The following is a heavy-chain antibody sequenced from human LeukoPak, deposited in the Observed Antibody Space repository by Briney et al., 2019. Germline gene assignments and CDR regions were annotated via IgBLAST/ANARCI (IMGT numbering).Heavy chain of an antibody. CDR2: INHSGST. D-gene: IGHD3-22*01. CDR3: ARTAHGNYYDSSGYYYGAGRFDY. Sequence: PSETLSLTCAVYGGSFSGYYRSWIRQPPGKGLKWIGEINHSGSTNYNPSLKSRVTISVDTSKNQFSLKLSSVTAADTAVYYCARTAHGNYYDSSGYYYGAGRFDYWGQGTLVTVSS. J-gene: IGHJ4*02. CDR1: GGSFSGYY. V-gene: IGHV4-34*01.